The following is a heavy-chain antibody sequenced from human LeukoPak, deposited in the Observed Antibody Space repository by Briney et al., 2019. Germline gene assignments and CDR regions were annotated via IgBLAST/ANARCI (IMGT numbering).Heavy chain of an antibody. Sequence: PSETLSLTCTVSGGSISSSSYYWSWIRQPAGKGLEWIGRIYTSGSTNYNPSLKSRVTMSVDTSKNQFSLKLSSVTAADTAVYYCARLNTYPEYQLPSDAFDIWGQGTMVTVSS. CDR1: GGSISSSSYY. CDR2: IYTSGST. J-gene: IGHJ3*02. V-gene: IGHV4-61*02. CDR3: ARLNTYPEYQLPSDAFDI. D-gene: IGHD2-2*01.